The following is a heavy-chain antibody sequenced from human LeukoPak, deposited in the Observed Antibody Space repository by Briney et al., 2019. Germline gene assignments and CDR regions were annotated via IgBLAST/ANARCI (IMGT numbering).Heavy chain of an antibody. V-gene: IGHV4-59*01. Sequence: ESGPRLVNPSETLSLSCTVSGGSISNYYWNWIRQPPGKGLEWVGYIDYSGSTNYNPSLKSRVTISIDTSKNRFSLRLTSVTAADSAVYYCARGSDSKSTYFDYWGQGSLVTVSS. CDR1: GGSISNYY. J-gene: IGHJ4*02. D-gene: IGHD5-12*01. CDR3: ARGSDSKSTYFDY. CDR2: IDYSGST.